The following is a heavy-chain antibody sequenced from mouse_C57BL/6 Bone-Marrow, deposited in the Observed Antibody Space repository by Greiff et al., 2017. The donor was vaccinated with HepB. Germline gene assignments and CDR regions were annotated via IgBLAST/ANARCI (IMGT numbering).Heavy chain of an antibody. CDR2: IYPSDSET. D-gene: IGHD2-3*01. CDR3: ARSGYYAPFDY. V-gene: IGHV1-61*01. Sequence: QVQLQQPGAELVRPGSSVKLSCKASGYTFTSYWMDWVKQRPGQGLEWIGNIYPSDSETHYNQKFKDKATLTVDKSSSTAYMQLSSLTSEDPAVYYCARSGYYAPFDYWGQGTTLTVSS. J-gene: IGHJ2*01. CDR1: GYTFTSYW.